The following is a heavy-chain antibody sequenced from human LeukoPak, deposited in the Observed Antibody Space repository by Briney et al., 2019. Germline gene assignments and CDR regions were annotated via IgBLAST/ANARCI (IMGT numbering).Heavy chain of an antibody. D-gene: IGHD3-16*01. CDR3: ARVKDPGGYYYYYYMDV. V-gene: IGHV4-39*07. J-gene: IGHJ6*03. CDR1: GGSISSSSYY. Sequence: SETLSLTCTVSGGSISSSSYYWGWIRQPPGKGLEWIGSIYYSGSTYYNPSLKSRVTISVDTSKNQFSLKLSSVTAADTAMYYCARVKDPGGYYYYYYMDVWGKGTTVTVSS. CDR2: IYYSGST.